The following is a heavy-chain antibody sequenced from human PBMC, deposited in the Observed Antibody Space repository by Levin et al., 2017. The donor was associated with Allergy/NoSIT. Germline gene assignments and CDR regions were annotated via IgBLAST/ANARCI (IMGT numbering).Heavy chain of an antibody. J-gene: IGHJ6*02. CDR3: ARDQAEALLLRVGVYYDGMDV. D-gene: IGHD2-15*01. Sequence: PGGSLRLSCAASGFTFSSYGMHWVRQAPGKGLEWVAVIWYDGSNKYYADSVKGRFTISRDNSKNTLYLQMNSLRAEDTAVYYCARDQAEALLLRVGVYYDGMDVWGQGTTVTVSS. CDR1: GFTFSSYG. CDR2: IWYDGSNK. V-gene: IGHV3-33*01.